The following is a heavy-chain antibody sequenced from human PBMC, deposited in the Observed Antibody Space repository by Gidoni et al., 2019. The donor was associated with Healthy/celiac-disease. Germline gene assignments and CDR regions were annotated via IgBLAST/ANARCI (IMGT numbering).Heavy chain of an antibody. D-gene: IGHD6-25*01. Sequence: EVQLVESGGGLVQPGGSLRLSCAASGFTFSSYEMNWVRQAPGKGLGWVSYISSSGSTIYYADSVKSRFTISRDNAKNSLYLQMNSLRAEDTAVYYCARDFRLEQRFDYWGQGTLVTVSS. J-gene: IGHJ4*02. V-gene: IGHV3-48*03. CDR3: ARDFRLEQRFDY. CDR2: ISSSGSTI. CDR1: GFTFSSYE.